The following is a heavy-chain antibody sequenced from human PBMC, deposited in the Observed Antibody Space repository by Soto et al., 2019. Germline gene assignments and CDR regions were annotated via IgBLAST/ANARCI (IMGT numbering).Heavy chain of an antibody. V-gene: IGHV4-59*08. Sequence: SETLSLTCTVSGGSISSYYWSWIRQPPGKGLEWIGYIYYSGSTNYNPSLKSRVTISVDTSKNQFSLKLSSVTAADTAVYYCARSGEELAWFDPWGQGTLVTVSS. J-gene: IGHJ5*02. D-gene: IGHD3-10*01. CDR2: IYYSGST. CDR3: ARSGEELAWFDP. CDR1: GGSISSYY.